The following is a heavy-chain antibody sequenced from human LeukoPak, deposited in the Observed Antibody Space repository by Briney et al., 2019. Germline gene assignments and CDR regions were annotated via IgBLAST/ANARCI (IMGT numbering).Heavy chain of an antibody. V-gene: IGHV1-69*05. Sequence: SVKVSCKASGGTFSSYAISWVRQAPGQGLEWMGGIIPIFGTANYAQKFQGRVTITTDESTSTAYMELSSLRSEDTAVYYCARSGGDDYVWGSYPLNWFDPWGQRTLVTVSS. J-gene: IGHJ5*02. D-gene: IGHD3-16*02. CDR3: ARSGGDDYVWGSYPLNWFDP. CDR2: IIPIFGTA. CDR1: GGTFSSYA.